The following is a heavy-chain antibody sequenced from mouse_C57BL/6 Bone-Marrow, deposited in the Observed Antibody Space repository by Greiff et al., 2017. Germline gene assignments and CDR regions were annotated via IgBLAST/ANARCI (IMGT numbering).Heavy chain of an antibody. J-gene: IGHJ2*01. CDR2: IDPSDSYT. V-gene: IGHV1-59*01. Sequence: QVQLQQPGAELVRPGTSVKLSCKASGYTFTSYWMHWVKQRPGQGLEWIGVIDPSDSYTNYNQKFKGKATLTVDTSSSTAYMQLSSLTSEDSAVYYCARSWYYSYWGQGTTLTVSS. CDR1: GYTFTSYW. CDR3: ARSWYYSY. D-gene: IGHD1-1*01.